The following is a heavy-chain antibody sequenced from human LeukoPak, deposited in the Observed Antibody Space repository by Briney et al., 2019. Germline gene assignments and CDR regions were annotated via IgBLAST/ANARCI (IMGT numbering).Heavy chain of an antibody. CDR3: ARDRGPNYGGFDH. V-gene: IGHV4-31*03. D-gene: IGHD4-23*01. J-gene: IGHJ4*02. CDR2: IYDSGST. Sequence: RSQTLSLTCTVSGGSITRDGYYWSWVRQHPGKGLEWLGYIYDSGSTYYTTSLKSRVTISVDTTKTQSSLKLSSVTAADTAVYYCARDRGPNYGGFDHWGQGTLVTVSS. CDR1: GGSITRDGYY.